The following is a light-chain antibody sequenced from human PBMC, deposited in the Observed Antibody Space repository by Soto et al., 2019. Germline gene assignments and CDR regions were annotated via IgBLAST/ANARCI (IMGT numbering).Light chain of an antibody. V-gene: IGLV1-44*01. CDR3: AAWDDSLNGYV. CDR1: SSNIGSNT. CDR2: KNN. Sequence: QSVLTQPPSTSGAPGQRVTISCSGSSSNIGSNTVNWYQQLPGTAPKLLIYKNNQRPSGVPDRFSGSKSGTSASLAISGLQSEDAADYYCAAWDDSLNGYVFGTGTKSPS. J-gene: IGLJ1*01.